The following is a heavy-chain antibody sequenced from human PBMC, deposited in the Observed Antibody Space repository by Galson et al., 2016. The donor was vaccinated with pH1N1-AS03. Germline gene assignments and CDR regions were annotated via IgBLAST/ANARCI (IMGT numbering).Heavy chain of an antibody. Sequence: PALVKPTQTLALSCTFSGFPLSISAEGVGWIRQPPGKALEWLGTIYWNDDDRYSPSLKSRLTITKETSKNHVVLTMTNMHPVDTATYYCAHRVGCSAACFAGSTTMGDAFESWGQGILVTVSP. CDR2: IYWNDDD. CDR3: AHRVGCSAACFAGSTTMGDAFES. D-gene: IGHD5-18*01. J-gene: IGHJ4*02. V-gene: IGHV2-5*01. CDR1: GFPLSISAEG.